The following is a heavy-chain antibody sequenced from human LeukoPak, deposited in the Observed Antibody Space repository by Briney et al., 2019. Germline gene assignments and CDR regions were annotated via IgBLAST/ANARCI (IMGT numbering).Heavy chain of an antibody. CDR3: ANIAAAGDDY. Sequence: GGSLRLSCVASGFTFSSYGMHWVRQAPGKGLEWVAVISYDGSNKYYADSVKGRFTISRDNSKNTLYLQMNSLRAEDTAVYYCANIAAAGDDYWGQGTLVTVSS. CDR1: GFTFSSYG. J-gene: IGHJ4*02. CDR2: ISYDGSNK. V-gene: IGHV3-30*18. D-gene: IGHD6-13*01.